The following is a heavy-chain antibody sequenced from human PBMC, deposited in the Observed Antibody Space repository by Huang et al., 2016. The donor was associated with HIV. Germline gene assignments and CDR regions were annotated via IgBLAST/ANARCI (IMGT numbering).Heavy chain of an antibody. J-gene: IGHJ3*02. CDR2: IYFDDSDA. CDR3: ARRRRGGFDI. D-gene: IGHD2-15*01. CDR1: RYNFAGYW. Sequence: EVQLVQSGAEVKRPGESLKISCKGSRYNFAGYWIGWVRQMPGNGLEWMGSIYFDDSDARYSPSWQGQVTISADTSLYSSYLQWTSLRASDTAIFYCARRRRGGFDIWGQGTLVTVSS. V-gene: IGHV5-51*03.